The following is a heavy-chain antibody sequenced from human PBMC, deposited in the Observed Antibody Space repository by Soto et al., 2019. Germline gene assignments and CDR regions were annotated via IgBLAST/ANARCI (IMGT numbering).Heavy chain of an antibody. CDR3: ARHWRTGRPVDAFDI. J-gene: IGHJ3*02. CDR1: GGSISSSNYY. Sequence: QLQVQESGPGLVKPSETLSLTCTVSGGSISSSNYYWGWIRQPPGKGLEWIGSIYYSIYESGSTSYNPSLKSRVTISGDTSKNQFSLKLSSVTAADTAVYYCARHWRTGRPVDAFDIWGQGTMVTVSS. CDR2: IYYSIYESGST. V-gene: IGHV4-39*01. D-gene: IGHD3-3*01.